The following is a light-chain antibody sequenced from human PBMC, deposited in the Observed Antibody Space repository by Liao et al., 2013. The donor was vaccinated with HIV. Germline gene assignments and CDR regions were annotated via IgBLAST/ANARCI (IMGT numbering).Light chain of an antibody. J-gene: IGLJ1*01. CDR2: HDT. CDR1: SIGSKS. Sequence: SYVLTQPSSLSVAPGKTARMTCGGNSIGSKSVHWYQQKPGQAPVLVISHDTDRPSGIPERFSGSNSGNTATLTISRVEAGDEADYYCQMWDSSSDHPYVFGTGTQVTVL. CDR3: QMWDSSSDHPYV. V-gene: IGLV3-21*01.